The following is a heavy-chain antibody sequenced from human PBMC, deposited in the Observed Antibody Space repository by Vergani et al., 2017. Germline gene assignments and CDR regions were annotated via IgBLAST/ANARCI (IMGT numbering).Heavy chain of an antibody. CDR3: ARNPYCGGDCYSDAFDI. D-gene: IGHD2-21*02. Sequence: QVQLQESGPGPVKPSETLSLTCTVSGGSISSYYWSWIRPPPGKGLEWIGYIYYSGSTNYNPSLKSRVTISVDTSKNQFSLKLSSVTAADTAVYYCARNPYCGGDCYSDAFDIWGQGTMVTVSS. CDR1: GGSISSYY. J-gene: IGHJ3*02. V-gene: IGHV4-59*01. CDR2: IYYSGST.